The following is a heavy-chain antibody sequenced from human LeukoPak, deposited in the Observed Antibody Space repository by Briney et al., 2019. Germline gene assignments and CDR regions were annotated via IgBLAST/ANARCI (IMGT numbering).Heavy chain of an antibody. Sequence: GGSLRLSCTASGLTFSSYWTSWVRQAPGKGLEWVANIKQDGSEKDYVDSVKGRFTIFRDNAKNPVYLQMNSLRVEDTAVYYCARGRHYYGWGMDVWGQGTTVTVSS. J-gene: IGHJ6*02. CDR2: IKQDGSEK. D-gene: IGHD3-10*01. CDR1: GLTFSSYW. V-gene: IGHV3-7*01. CDR3: ARGRHYYGWGMDV.